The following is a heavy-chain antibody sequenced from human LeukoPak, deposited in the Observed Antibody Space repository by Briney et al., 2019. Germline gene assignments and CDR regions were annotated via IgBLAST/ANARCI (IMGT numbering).Heavy chain of an antibody. V-gene: IGHV3-48*01. D-gene: IGHD6-13*01. CDR2: ISSSSSTK. Sequence: PGGPLRLSCAASGFTFSSFGMNWVRQIPGKGLEWISYISSSSSTKYYADSVKGRFTISRDNAKNSLYLQMNSLRVDDTAVYYCALGAAGSPFDYWSQGTLVTVSS. CDR3: ALGAAGSPFDY. CDR1: GFTFSSFG. J-gene: IGHJ4*02.